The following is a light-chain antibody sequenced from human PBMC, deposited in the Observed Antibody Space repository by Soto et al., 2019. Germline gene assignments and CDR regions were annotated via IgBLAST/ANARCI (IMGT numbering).Light chain of an antibody. V-gene: IGLV1-47*01. CDR1: SSNIGSNF. CDR3: AAWDDILSGWV. Sequence: QSVLTQPPSASGTPGQRVTISCSGSSSNIGSNFVYWYQQLPGTAPKLLIYRNNQRPSGVPDRFSGSKSGTSASLAISGLPAVDEADYYCAAWDDILSGWVFGGGTKLTVL. CDR2: RNN. J-gene: IGLJ3*02.